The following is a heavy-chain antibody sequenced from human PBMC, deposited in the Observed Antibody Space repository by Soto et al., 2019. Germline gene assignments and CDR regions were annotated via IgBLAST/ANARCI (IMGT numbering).Heavy chain of an antibody. Sequence: XAVQVSCNASGYTFTSDDSNLVRQATGQGLEWVGWINPNSGNTGYAQKFQGRVTMTRNTSISTAYMELSSLRSEDTAVYYCARGQTKRKLFGVVISPSWFDPWGQGTLVTVSS. D-gene: IGHD3-3*01. J-gene: IGHJ5*02. V-gene: IGHV1-8*01. CDR3: ARGQTKRKLFGVVISPSWFDP. CDR1: GYTFTSDD. CDR2: INPNSGNT.